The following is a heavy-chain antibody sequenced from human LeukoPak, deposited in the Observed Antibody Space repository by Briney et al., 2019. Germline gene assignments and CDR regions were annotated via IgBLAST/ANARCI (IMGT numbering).Heavy chain of an antibody. D-gene: IGHD3-10*01. V-gene: IGHV4-34*01. J-gene: IGHJ6*02. CDR2: INHSGST. CDR1: GGSFSGYY. CDR3: ARERYYYGSGSYYDPYYYYGMDV. Sequence: SETLSLTCAVYGGSFSGYYWSWIRQPPGKGLEWIGEINHSGSTNYNPSLKSRVTISVDTSKNQFSLKLSSVTAADTAVYYCARERYYYGSGSYYDPYYYYGMDVWGQGTTVTVSS.